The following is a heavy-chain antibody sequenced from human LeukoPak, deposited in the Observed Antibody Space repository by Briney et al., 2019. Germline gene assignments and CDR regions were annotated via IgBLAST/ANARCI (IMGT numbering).Heavy chain of an antibody. CDR1: GFTFSSYA. CDR2: ISYDGSNK. D-gene: IGHD5-12*01. V-gene: IGHV3-30-3*01. J-gene: IGHJ4*02. Sequence: GRSLRLSCAASGFTFSSYAMHSGRQAPGKGREGGAVISYDGSNKYYADSVNGRFTISRDNSKNTLYLQMNSLRAEHTAVYYCATSTEYSGYDSSFGYWGQGTLVTVSS. CDR3: ATSTEYSGYDSSFGY.